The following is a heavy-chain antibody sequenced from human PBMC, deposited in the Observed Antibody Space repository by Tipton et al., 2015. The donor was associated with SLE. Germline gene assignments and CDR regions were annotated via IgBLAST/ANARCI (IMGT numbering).Heavy chain of an antibody. CDR1: GNTFSRYA. D-gene: IGHD3-22*01. V-gene: IGHV1-3*01. CDR3: AREYFDSSGYRYGWLDH. CDR2: INAGNGNT. J-gene: IGHJ5*02. Sequence: QSGAEVKKPGASVKVSCKASGNTFSRYAVHWVRQDPGQRLEWMGWINAGNGNTKYSQKFQGRVTITRDTSATIAYMEMSSLRSEDTAVYYCAREYFDSSGYRYGWLDHWGQGTLVTVSA.